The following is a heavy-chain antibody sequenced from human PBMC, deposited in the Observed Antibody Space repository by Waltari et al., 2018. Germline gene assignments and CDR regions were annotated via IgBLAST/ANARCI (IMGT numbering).Heavy chain of an antibody. CDR2: ISGSGGST. J-gene: IGHJ4*02. Sequence: EVQLLESGGGLVQPGGSLRLSCAASGFTFSSYAMSWVRQAPGKGLEWVSAISGSGGSTYYAESVKGRFTISRDNSKNTLYLQMNSLRAEDTAVYYCAKDKRFLEWLLPGGYFDYWGQGTLVTVSS. V-gene: IGHV3-23*01. CDR1: GFTFSSYA. D-gene: IGHD3-3*01. CDR3: AKDKRFLEWLLPGGYFDY.